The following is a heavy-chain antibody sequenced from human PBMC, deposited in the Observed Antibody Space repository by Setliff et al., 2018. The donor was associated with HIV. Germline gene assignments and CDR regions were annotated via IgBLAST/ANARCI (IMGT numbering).Heavy chain of an antibody. CDR1: GFTFSTYR. Sequence: GGSLRLSCAASGFTFSTYRMNWVRQAPGKGLEWVSSISSSSSYIYYADSLKGRFTISRDNAKNSLYLQMNSLRAEDTAVYYCARSRAAGFDYWGQGTLVTV. V-gene: IGHV3-21*01. D-gene: IGHD6-13*01. CDR2: ISSSSSYI. J-gene: IGHJ4*02. CDR3: ARSRAAGFDY.